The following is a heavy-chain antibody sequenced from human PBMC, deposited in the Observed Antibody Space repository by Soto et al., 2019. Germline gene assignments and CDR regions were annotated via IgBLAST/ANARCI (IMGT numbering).Heavy chain of an antibody. D-gene: IGHD3-3*01. J-gene: IGHJ4*02. Sequence: QVQLQESGPGLVKPSETLSLTCTVSGGSVRSYYWSWIRQPPGKGLEWIGYIYYSGTTNYNPSLMHRVTRSVDSSKNQFSLKLSSVTTADTAVYYCATAIEERDADMPFCYWGQGTLVTVSS. CDR1: GGSVRSYY. V-gene: IGHV4-59*02. CDR2: IYYSGTT. CDR3: ATAIEERDADMPFCY.